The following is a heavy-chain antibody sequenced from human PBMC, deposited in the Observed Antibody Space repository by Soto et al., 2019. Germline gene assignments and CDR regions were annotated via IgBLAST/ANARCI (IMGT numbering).Heavy chain of an antibody. Sequence: VASVKVSCKASGVTFSSYAISWVRQAPGQGLEWMGGIIPIFGTANYAQKFQGRVTITADKSTSTAYMELSSLRSEDTAVYYCARVATGDYYYYYGMDVWGQGTTVTVSS. V-gene: IGHV1-69*06. CDR3: ARVATGDYYYYYGMDV. CDR1: GVTFSSYA. J-gene: IGHJ6*02. D-gene: IGHD5-12*01. CDR2: IIPIFGTA.